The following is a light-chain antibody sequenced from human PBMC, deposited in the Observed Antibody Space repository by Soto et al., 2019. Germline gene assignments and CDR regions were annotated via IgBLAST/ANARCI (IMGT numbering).Light chain of an antibody. Sequence: DIQMTQSPSTLSASVVDRVAITCRASQSISSWLAWYQQKPGKAPKLLIYKASSLESGVPSRFSGSGSGTDFTLTINSLHPEDFATYYCQQSYSTPITFGQGTRLEIK. CDR2: KAS. V-gene: IGKV1-5*03. CDR1: QSISSW. CDR3: QQSYSTPIT. J-gene: IGKJ5*01.